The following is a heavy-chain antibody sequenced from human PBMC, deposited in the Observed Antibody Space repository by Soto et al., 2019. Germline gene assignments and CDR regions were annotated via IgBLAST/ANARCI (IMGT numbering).Heavy chain of an antibody. Sequence: PGGSLRLSCAASVFTFRYHDRSWIRQAPGKGLEWIGYSSNSGSFTRYADSVKGRFSISRDNAKNSLYLQINSLRGDDTAIYYCVRSGDNYNLLDYWGQGTPVTVSS. CDR3: VRSGDNYNLLDY. CDR1: VFTFRYHD. CDR2: SSNSGSFT. D-gene: IGHD1-1*01. V-gene: IGHV3-11*06. J-gene: IGHJ4*02.